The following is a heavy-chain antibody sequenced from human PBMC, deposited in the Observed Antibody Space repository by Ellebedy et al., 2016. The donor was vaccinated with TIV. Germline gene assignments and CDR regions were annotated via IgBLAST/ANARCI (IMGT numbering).Heavy chain of an antibody. V-gene: IGHV3-13*01. CDR2: ITSAGDT. J-gene: IGHJ4*02. Sequence: PGGSLRLSCAASGFTFSSHDMHWVRQPTGKGLEWVSGITSAGDTYYLGSVKGRFIISRDSAKNSLYLQMNSLRAEDTAVYYCASATSGFDYWGQGALATVSS. CDR3: ASATSGFDY. CDR1: GFTFSSHD. D-gene: IGHD5-24*01.